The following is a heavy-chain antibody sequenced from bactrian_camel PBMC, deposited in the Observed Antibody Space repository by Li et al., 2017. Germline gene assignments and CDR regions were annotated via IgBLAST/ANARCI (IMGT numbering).Heavy chain of an antibody. D-gene: IGHD1*01. J-gene: IGHJ4*01. CDR3: AAGARRYAGPARIST. CDR2: FTSRTRST. Sequence: MGWFRQAPGKEREGVAAFTSRTRSTEYSDSVKGRFTISLDVTKTRVNLQMNNLKPEDTALYYCAAGARRYAGPARISTGARGPRSPSP. V-gene: IGHV3-3*01.